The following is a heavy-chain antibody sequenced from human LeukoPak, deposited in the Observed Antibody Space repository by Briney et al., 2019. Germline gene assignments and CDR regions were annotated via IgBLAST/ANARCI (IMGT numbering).Heavy chain of an antibody. CDR2: ISSSSSYI. V-gene: IGHV3-21*01. CDR1: GFTFSSYS. CDR3: AREPGIAAAGTGIY. J-gene: IGHJ4*02. D-gene: IGHD6-13*01. Sequence: GGSLRLSCVASGFTFSSYSMNWVRQAPGKGLEWVSSISSSSSYIYYADSVKGRFTISRDNAKNSLYLQMNSLRAEDTAVYYCAREPGIAAAGTGIYWGQGTLVTVSS.